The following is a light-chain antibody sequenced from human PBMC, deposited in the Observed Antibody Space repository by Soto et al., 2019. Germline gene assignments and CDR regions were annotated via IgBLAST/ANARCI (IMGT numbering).Light chain of an antibody. V-gene: IGKV3-15*01. J-gene: IGKJ2*01. CDR2: DAS. Sequence: EIVMTQSPATLSVSPGERATLSCRASQSVSSNLAWYQKKPGQAPRLLIYDASIRATGIPDRFTGSGSGTEFTLTLSSRQSEDFEVYYCHQYTNWPRTFGQGTKLEIK. CDR1: QSVSSN. CDR3: HQYTNWPRT.